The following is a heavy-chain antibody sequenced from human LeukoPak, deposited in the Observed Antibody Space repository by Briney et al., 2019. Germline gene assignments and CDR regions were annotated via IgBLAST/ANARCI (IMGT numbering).Heavy chain of an antibody. V-gene: IGHV3-30*18. CDR3: AKDMTYGSGSSLDY. CDR2: ISYDGSNK. Sequence: PGGSLRLSCAASGFTFSSYGMHWVRQAPGKGLEWVAVISYDGSNKYYADSVKGRFTISRDNSKNTLYLQMNSLRAEDTAVYYCAKDMTYGSGSSLDYWGQGTLVTVSS. J-gene: IGHJ4*02. CDR1: GFTFSSYG. D-gene: IGHD3-10*01.